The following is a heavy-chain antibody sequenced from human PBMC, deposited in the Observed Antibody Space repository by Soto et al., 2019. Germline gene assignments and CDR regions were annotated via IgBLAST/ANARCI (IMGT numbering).Heavy chain of an antibody. D-gene: IGHD6-13*01. V-gene: IGHV3-23*01. Sequence: GGSLRLSCAASGFTFSSYAMSWVRQAPGKGLEWVSAISGSGGSTYYADSVNGRFTIARDNSKNTLYLQMNSLRAEDTAVYYCAKDGHSSSWYSNYYYYYGMDVWGQGTTVTVSS. CDR1: GFTFSSYA. J-gene: IGHJ6*02. CDR2: ISGSGGST. CDR3: AKDGHSSSWYSNYYYYYGMDV.